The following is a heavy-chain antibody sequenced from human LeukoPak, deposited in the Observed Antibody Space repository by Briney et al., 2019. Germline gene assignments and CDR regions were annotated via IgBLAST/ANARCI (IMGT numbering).Heavy chain of an antibody. J-gene: IGHJ4*02. Sequence: ASVKVSCKASGYTFTSYGISWVRQAPGQGLEWMGWISAYNGNTNYAQKLQGRVTVTTDTSTSTAYMELRSLGSDDTAVYYCARESRYYGSGSFDYWGQGTLVTVSS. D-gene: IGHD3-10*01. CDR1: GYTFTSYG. V-gene: IGHV1-18*04. CDR3: ARESRYYGSGSFDY. CDR2: ISAYNGNT.